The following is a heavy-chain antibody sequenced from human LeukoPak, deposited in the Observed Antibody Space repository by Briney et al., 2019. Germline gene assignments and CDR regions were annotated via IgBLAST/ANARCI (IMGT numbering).Heavy chain of an antibody. CDR3: ARVEDCSSTSCQYYYYMDA. J-gene: IGHJ6*03. Sequence: ASVKVSCEASGYTFTGYSMHWVRQAPGQGLEWLGWINPKSGGTNYAQKFQGRVTMTRDTSISTAYMELSRLRSDDTAVYYCARVEDCSSTSCQYYYYMDAWGKGTTVTVSS. CDR2: INPKSGGT. D-gene: IGHD2-2*01. CDR1: GYTFTGYS. V-gene: IGHV1-2*02.